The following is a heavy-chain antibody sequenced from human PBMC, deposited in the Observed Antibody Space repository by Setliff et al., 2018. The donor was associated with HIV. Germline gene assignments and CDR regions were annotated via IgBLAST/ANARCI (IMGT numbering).Heavy chain of an antibody. CDR1: GGSFIGSSFQ. J-gene: IGHJ4*02. CDR3: ARGPPFAY. V-gene: IGHV4-39*07. Sequence: PSETLSLTCTVSGGSFIGSSFQSTWIRQTPGKGLEWIADIAYSGTTMYTNYNPSLESRVIVSEDTSRDQFFLKLTSVTADDTAIYYRARGPPFAYWGQGLLVTVSS. CDR2: IAYSGTTMYT.